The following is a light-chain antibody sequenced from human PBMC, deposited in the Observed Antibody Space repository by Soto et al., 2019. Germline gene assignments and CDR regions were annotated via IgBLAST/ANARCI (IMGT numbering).Light chain of an antibody. Sequence: DIQMTQSPSTLSASVGDRVTITCRARQSISSCLAWYQQKPGKAPKLLIYKASSLESGVPSRFSGSGSVTEFTLNISSLQPDDFATYYCHQYNSYWTFGQGTKVEIK. CDR2: KAS. V-gene: IGKV1-5*03. J-gene: IGKJ1*01. CDR3: HQYNSYWT. CDR1: QSISSC.